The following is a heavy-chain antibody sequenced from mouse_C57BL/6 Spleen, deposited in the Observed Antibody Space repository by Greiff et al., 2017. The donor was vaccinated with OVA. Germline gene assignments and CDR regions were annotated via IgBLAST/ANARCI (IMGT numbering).Heavy chain of an antibody. Sequence: VQLQQSGAELVRPGTSVKVSCKASGYAFTNYLIEWVKQRPGQGLEWIGVINPGSGGTNYNEKFKGKATLTADKSSSTAYMQLSSLTSEDSAVYFCARGIYYDLGAYWGQGTLVTVSA. CDR2: INPGSGGT. CDR3: ARGIYYDLGAY. V-gene: IGHV1-54*01. CDR1: GYAFTNYL. J-gene: IGHJ3*01. D-gene: IGHD2-4*01.